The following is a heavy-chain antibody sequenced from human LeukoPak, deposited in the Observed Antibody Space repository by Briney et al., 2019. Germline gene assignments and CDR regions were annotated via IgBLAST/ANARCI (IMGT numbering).Heavy chain of an antibody. J-gene: IGHJ6*03. V-gene: IGHV3-53*01. CDR3: ARHRITGSIYYYYYMDV. CDR2: IYSGGST. Sequence: GGSLRLSCAASGFTVSSNYMSWVRQAPGKGLEWVSVIYSGGSTYYADSVKGRFTISRDNSKNTLYLQMNSLRAEDTALYYCARHRITGSIYYYYYMDVWGKGTTVTVSS. CDR1: GFTVSSNY. D-gene: IGHD1-20*01.